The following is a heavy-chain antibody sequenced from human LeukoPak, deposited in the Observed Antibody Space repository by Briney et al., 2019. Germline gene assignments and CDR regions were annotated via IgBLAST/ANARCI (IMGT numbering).Heavy chain of an antibody. J-gene: IGHJ4*02. CDR3: ARYWGPYDNSGAYFDY. CDR1: GDSISSSSYY. D-gene: IGHD3-22*01. V-gene: IGHV4-39*01. CDR2: IHYTGST. Sequence: PSETLSLTCTVSGDSISSSSYYWVWLRQPPGKELEWIATIHYTGSTYYNPSLKSRVTISVDTSKNQFSLKLSSVTAADTAMYYCARYWGPYDNSGAYFDYWGQGTLVTVSS.